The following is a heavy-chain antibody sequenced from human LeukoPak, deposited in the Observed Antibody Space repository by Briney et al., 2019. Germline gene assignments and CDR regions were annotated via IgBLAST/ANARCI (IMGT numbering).Heavy chain of an antibody. CDR3: ARRDYGYYFDY. D-gene: IGHD3-16*01. CDR1: GYSISSGYY. J-gene: IGHJ4*02. Sequence: NPSETLSLTCIVSGYSISSGYYWDWIRQPPGKGLEWIGSIYHSGTTYYNPSLQSRVTISVDTSKNQFSLKLSSVTAADTAVYYCARRDYGYYFDYWGQGTLVTVSS. V-gene: IGHV4-38-2*02. CDR2: IYHSGTT.